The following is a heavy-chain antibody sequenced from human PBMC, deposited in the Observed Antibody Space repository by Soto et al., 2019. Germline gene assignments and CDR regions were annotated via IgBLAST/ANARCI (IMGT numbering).Heavy chain of an antibody. Sequence: QVHLVQSGAEVKKPGASVKVSCKASGYTFTTYGISWVRQAPGQGLEWMGWISTYNGNANYPQKFQGRVTLTTDTSTSTAYMEVRSLTSDDTAIHYCARVGMAVADPLDYWDQGTQVTVAS. CDR2: ISTYNGNA. CDR3: ARVGMAVADPLDY. D-gene: IGHD6-19*01. J-gene: IGHJ4*02. V-gene: IGHV1-18*01. CDR1: GYTFTTYG.